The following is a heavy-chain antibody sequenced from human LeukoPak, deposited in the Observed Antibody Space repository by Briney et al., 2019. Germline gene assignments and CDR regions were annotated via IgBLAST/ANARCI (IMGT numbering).Heavy chain of an antibody. J-gene: IGHJ4*02. Sequence: ASVKVSCKASGYTFTSYGISWVRQAPGQGLEWMGWISAYNGNTNYAQKLQGRVTMTTDTSTSTAYMELSSLRCDDTAVYFCAIDSQPGYSSTWVSGWGQGGLRTVS. V-gene: IGHV1-18*01. CDR2: ISAYNGNT. D-gene: IGHD2-2*01. CDR3: AIDSQPGYSSTWVSG. CDR1: GYTFTSYG.